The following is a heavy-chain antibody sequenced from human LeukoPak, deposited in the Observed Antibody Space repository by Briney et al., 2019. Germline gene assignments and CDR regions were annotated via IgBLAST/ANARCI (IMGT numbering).Heavy chain of an antibody. J-gene: IGHJ5*02. CDR1: GGTFISYV. D-gene: IGHD3-9*01. V-gene: IGHV1-69*01. CDR2: ILPIFGTA. Sequence: SVKVSCKASGGTFISYVINWVRQAPGQGLEWMGGILPIFGTAIYAQHFQGRLTITADESTNSAYMELNRLRSDDTAVYYCARAEDQGRYFDWLPGFDPWGQGTLVTVSS. CDR3: ARAEDQGRYFDWLPGFDP.